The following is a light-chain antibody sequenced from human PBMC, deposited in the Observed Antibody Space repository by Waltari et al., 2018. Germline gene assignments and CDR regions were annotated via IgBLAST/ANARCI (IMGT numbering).Light chain of an antibody. J-gene: IGKJ2*01. CDR2: DAS. Sequence: DIQMTQSPSSLSAFVGDGVTITCRASQSISIYLNWYQQKPGKAPKLLIYDASNLQIGVPSRFSGSGSGTDFTLTISSLQPEDFATYYCQQRYSTPPYNFGQGTKLEIK. CDR3: QQRYSTPPYN. CDR1: QSISIY. V-gene: IGKV1-39*01.